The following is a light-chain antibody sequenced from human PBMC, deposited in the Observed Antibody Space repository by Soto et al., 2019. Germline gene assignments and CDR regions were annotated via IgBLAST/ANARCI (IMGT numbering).Light chain of an antibody. V-gene: IGKV3-20*01. Sequence: EIVLTQSPGTLSLSPGERATLSCRASQSVSSRYLARYQQKPGQAPRLLIYGASTRATGIPDRFSGSGSGTDFTLTISRLEAEDFAVYHCQQYGSLPPTFGGGTKVEIK. CDR3: QQYGSLPPT. CDR1: QSVSSRY. J-gene: IGKJ4*01. CDR2: GAS.